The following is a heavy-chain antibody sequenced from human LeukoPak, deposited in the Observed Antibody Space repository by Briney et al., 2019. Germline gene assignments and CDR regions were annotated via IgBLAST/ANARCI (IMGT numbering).Heavy chain of an antibody. CDR2: INPNSGGT. V-gene: IGHV1-2*02. Sequence: GASVKVSCKASGGTFSSYAISWVRQAPGQGLEWMGWINPNSGGTNYAQKFQGRVTMTRDTSISTAYMELSRLRSDDTAVYYCARVRRIVVAYYFDYWGRGTLVTVSS. J-gene: IGHJ4*02. D-gene: IGHD2-2*01. CDR1: GGTFSSYA. CDR3: ARVRRIVVAYYFDY.